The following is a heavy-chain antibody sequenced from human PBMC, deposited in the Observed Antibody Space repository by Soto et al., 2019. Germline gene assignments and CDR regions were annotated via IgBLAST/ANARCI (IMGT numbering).Heavy chain of an antibody. CDR3: ARAIDGYNSWYFDL. CDR2: IYYSGST. J-gene: IGHJ2*01. V-gene: IGHV4-31*03. CDR1: GGSISSGGYY. Sequence: QVQLQESGPGLVKPSQTLSLTCTVSGGSISSGGYYWSWIRQHPGKGLEWIGYIYYSGSTYYNPSLKIRVTISVDTSKNQFPLKLSSVTAADTAVYYCARAIDGYNSWYFDLWGRGTLVTVSS. D-gene: IGHD5-12*01.